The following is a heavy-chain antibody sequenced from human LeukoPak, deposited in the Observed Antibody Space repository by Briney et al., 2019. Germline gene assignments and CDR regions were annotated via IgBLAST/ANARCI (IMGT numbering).Heavy chain of an antibody. CDR1: GFTFSRCA. CDR2: ISYDGSNN. CDR3: TRNDYDTYYFDY. D-gene: IGHD3-16*01. J-gene: IGHJ4*02. Sequence: GGSLRLSCAASGFTFSRCAMHWVRQAPGKGLEWVAIISYDGSNNYYADSVKGRFIISRDNSKNTLFLQMNSLRVEDTAVYYCTRNDYDTYYFDYWGQGTLVTVSS. V-gene: IGHV3-30*04.